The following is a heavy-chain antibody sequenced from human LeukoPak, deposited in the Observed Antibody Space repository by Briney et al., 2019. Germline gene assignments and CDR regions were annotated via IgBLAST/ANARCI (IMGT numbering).Heavy chain of an antibody. CDR1: GVTVSSYG. CDR2: IRYDGSNK. J-gene: IGHJ4*02. CDR3: AKDLYPVVVVPAALDY. D-gene: IGHD2-2*01. Sequence: GGALRLSCAASGVTVSSYGMHWVRQAPGKGLEWVAFIRYDGSNKYKADSVKGRFTISRNNSKNTLYLQMNSLRAEDTAVYYCAKDLYPVVVVPAALDYWGQGTLVTASS. V-gene: IGHV3-30*02.